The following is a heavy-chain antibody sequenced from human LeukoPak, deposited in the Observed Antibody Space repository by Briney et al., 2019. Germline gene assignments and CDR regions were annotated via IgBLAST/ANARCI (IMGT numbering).Heavy chain of an antibody. J-gene: IGHJ6*02. CDR2: ISGSGGST. CDR3: AILTTVTTNYYYGMDV. D-gene: IGHD4-17*01. V-gene: IGHV3-23*01. CDR1: GFTFSSYA. Sequence: GGSLRLSCAASGFTFSSYAMSWVRQAPGKGLEWVSAISGSGGSTYYAGSVKGRFTISRDNSKNTLYLQMNSLRAEDTAVYYCAILTTVTTNYYYGMDVWGQGTTVTVSS.